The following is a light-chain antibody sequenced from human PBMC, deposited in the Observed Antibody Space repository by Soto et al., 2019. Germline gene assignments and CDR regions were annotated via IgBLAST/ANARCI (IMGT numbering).Light chain of an antibody. J-gene: IGKJ1*01. CDR2: DAS. CDR3: QQRSSWPRT. V-gene: IGKV3-11*01. CDR1: QSVSSY. Sequence: EIVLTQSPATLSLSPGERATLSCRASQSVSSYLAWYQQKPGQVPRLVIYDASYRATGIPGRFSGSGSGTDFTLTISSLEPEDFGVYYCQQRSSWPRTFGQGTKVEIK.